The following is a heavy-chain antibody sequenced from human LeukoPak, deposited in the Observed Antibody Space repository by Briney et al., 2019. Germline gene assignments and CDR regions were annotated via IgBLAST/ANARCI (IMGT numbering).Heavy chain of an antibody. CDR3: ARDQSAYERVWWFDP. CDR1: GDTITNHY. J-gene: IGHJ5*02. Sequence: ASVTVSFTASGDTITNHYVHWVRQAPGQGLEWMGVINPSGDRATYAQKFQGRITMTRDTSTSTVYIQLSSLRSDDTAVYYCARDQSAYERVWWFDPWGQGTLVTVSS. V-gene: IGHV1-46*01. CDR2: INPSGDRA. D-gene: IGHD3-16*01.